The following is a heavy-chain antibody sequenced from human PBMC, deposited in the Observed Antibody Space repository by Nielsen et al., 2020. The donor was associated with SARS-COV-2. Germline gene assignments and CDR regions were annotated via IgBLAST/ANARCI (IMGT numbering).Heavy chain of an antibody. CDR3: ARVDYSSIDL. CDR2: ISNGGGHTI. D-gene: IGHD2-2*01. J-gene: IGHJ4*02. Sequence: GGSLRLSCAASGFSLSDYFVGWIRQAPGKGLAWVSWISNGGGHTIYYADSVKGRFTISRDNAKDSVYLQMNNLRAEDTAVYYCARVDYSSIDLWGQGTLVTVSS. CDR1: GFSLSDYF. V-gene: IGHV3-11*04.